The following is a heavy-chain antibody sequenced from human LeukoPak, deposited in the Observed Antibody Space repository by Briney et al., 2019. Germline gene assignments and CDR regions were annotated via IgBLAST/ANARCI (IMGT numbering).Heavy chain of an antibody. Sequence: SETLSLTCAVYGGSFSGYYWSWIRQPPGKGLEWMGEINHSGSTNYNPSLKSRVTISVDTSKNQFSLKLSSVTAADTAVYYCARTNGGNSTGRDAFDIWGQGTMVTVSS. CDR2: INHSGST. V-gene: IGHV4-34*01. CDR3: ARTNGGNSTGRDAFDI. J-gene: IGHJ3*02. D-gene: IGHD4-23*01. CDR1: GGSFSGYY.